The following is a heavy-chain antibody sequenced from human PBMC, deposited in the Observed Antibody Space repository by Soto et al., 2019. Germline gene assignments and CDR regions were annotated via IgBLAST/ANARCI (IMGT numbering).Heavy chain of an antibody. D-gene: IGHD3-10*01. CDR1: GFTFGSRA. J-gene: IGHJ4*02. Sequence: GGSLRLSCVASGFTFGSRAMSWVRQAPGEGLEWVATITDTGGDSKSADSVGGRFAISRDNSKNTLYLQMGRLRAEDSAVYYCARGSGDSSPGSRLFDFWGVGPLVTVSP. CDR2: ITDTGGDS. CDR3: ARGSGDSSPGSRLFDF. V-gene: IGHV3-23*01.